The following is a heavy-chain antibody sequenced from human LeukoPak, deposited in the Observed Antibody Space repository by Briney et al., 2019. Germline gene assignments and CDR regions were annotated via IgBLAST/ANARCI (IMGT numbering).Heavy chain of an antibody. Sequence: GGSLRLSCAASGFTFSSYAMHWVRQAPGKGLEWVAVISYDGSNKYYADSVKGRFTISRGNSKNTLYLQMNSLRAEDTAVYYCARVIHYDFWSGYLVPYYYYGMDVWGQGTTVTVSS. V-gene: IGHV3-30-3*01. D-gene: IGHD3-3*01. CDR3: ARVIHYDFWSGYLVPYYYYGMDV. CDR1: GFTFSSYA. CDR2: ISYDGSNK. J-gene: IGHJ6*02.